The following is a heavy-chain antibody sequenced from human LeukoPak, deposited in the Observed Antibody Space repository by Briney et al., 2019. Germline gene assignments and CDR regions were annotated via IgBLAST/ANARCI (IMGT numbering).Heavy chain of an antibody. CDR2: IRYDGSNK. Sequence: GGSLRLSCAASGFTFSSYGMHWVRQAPGKGLEWVAFIRYDGSNKYYADSVKGRFTISRDNSKNTLYLQMNSLRAEDTAVYYCAKDRVTVTTNYFDYWGQGTLVTVSS. CDR1: GFTFSSYG. D-gene: IGHD4-17*01. V-gene: IGHV3-30*02. CDR3: AKDRVTVTTNYFDY. J-gene: IGHJ4*02.